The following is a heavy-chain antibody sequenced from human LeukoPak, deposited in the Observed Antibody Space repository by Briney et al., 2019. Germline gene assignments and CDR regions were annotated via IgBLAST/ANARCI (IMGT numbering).Heavy chain of an antibody. J-gene: IGHJ6*02. CDR2: IYYSGST. V-gene: IGHV4-59*01. D-gene: IGHD3-16*02. CDR1: GGSISSYY. Sequence: SETLSLTYTVSGGSISSYYWSWIRQPPGKGLEWIGYIYYSGSTNYNPSLKSRVTISVDTSKNQFSLKLSSVTAADTAVYYCARAPYRMYYYYGMDVWGQGTTVTVSS. CDR3: ARAPYRMYYYYGMDV.